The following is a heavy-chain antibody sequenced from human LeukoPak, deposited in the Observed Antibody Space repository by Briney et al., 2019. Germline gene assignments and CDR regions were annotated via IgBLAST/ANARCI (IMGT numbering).Heavy chain of an antibody. J-gene: IGHJ3*02. D-gene: IGHD5-24*01. CDR2: LTDSGGTT. CDR1: GFTFGNYA. Sequence: GGSLRLSCVASGFTFGNYAMGWLRQAPGRRPEWVSSLTDSGGTTYYADSVKGRFAISRDNSKNTLYLHMNSLRAEDTAVYYCAKKRDAFDIWGQGTVVTVSS. V-gene: IGHV3-23*01. CDR3: AKKRDAFDI.